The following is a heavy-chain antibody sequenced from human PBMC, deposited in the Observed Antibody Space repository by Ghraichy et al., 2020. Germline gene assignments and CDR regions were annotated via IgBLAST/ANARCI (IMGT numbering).Heavy chain of an antibody. J-gene: IGHJ4*02. CDR1: GGSFNSSRYY. V-gene: IGHV4-39*01. Sequence: SETLSLTCTVSGGSFNSSRYYWGWIRQPPGKGLEWIGTVSYTGSPDYNPSLKSRITISVDTANNQFSLNLNSVTAADTVVYYCARQAGWFYFDSWGQGTLVTVSS. D-gene: IGHD6-19*01. CDR2: VSYTGSP. CDR3: ARQAGWFYFDS.